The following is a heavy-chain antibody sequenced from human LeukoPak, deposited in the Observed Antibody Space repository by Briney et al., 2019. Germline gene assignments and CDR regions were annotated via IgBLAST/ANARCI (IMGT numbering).Heavy chain of an antibody. Sequence: GASLRLSCAASGFTFSSDSMSAVRDGPGKRRGCVSSISIIISYIYYADSVKGRFTISRDNAKNSLYLQMNSRRAEDTAVYYCARDEAYYYYMDVWGKGTTVTVSS. CDR2: ISIIISYI. V-gene: IGHV3-21*01. CDR1: GFTFSSDS. CDR3: ARDEAYYYYMDV. J-gene: IGHJ6*03.